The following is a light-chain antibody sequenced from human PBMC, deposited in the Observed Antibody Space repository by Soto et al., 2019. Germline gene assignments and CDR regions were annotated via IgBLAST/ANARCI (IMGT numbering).Light chain of an antibody. CDR1: QSVSSNS. CDR3: QQYGSSGT. V-gene: IGKV3D-20*01. Sequence: EIVFTQSPGTLSLSPGERATLSCRASQSVSSNSLAWYQQKPGLAPRVLIYDTSSRATGIPDRFSGSGSGTDFTLTISRLEPEDFAVYYCQQYGSSGTFGQGTKVDI. J-gene: IGKJ1*01. CDR2: DTS.